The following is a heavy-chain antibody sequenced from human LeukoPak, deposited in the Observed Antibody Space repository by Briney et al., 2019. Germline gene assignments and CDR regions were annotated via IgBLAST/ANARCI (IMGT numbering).Heavy chain of an antibody. V-gene: IGHV4-61*02. Sequence: SETLSLTCTVSGGSISSGSYYWSWIRQPAGKGLEWIGRIYTSGSTNYNPSLKSRVTISVDTSKNQFSLKLSSVTAADTAVYYCAGYDSSGYYKVYWGQGTLVTVSS. CDR2: IYTSGST. CDR3: AGYDSSGYYKVY. CDR1: GGSISSGSYY. D-gene: IGHD3-22*01. J-gene: IGHJ4*02.